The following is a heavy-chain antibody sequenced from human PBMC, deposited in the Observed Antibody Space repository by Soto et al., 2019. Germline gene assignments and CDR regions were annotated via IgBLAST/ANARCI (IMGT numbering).Heavy chain of an antibody. Sequence: PGGSLRLSCAASGFTFSSYAMSWVRQAPGKGLEWVSAISGSGGSTYYADSVKGRFTISRDNSKNTLYLQMNSLRAEGTAVYYCAKDYGDYGERISDYWGQGTLVTVSS. D-gene: IGHD4-17*01. CDR1: GFTFSSYA. CDR3: AKDYGDYGERISDY. CDR2: ISGSGGST. J-gene: IGHJ4*02. V-gene: IGHV3-23*01.